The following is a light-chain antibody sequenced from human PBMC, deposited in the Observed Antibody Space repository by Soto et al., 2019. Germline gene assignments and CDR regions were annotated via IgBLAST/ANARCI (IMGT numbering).Light chain of an antibody. Sequence: QSALTQPRSVSGSPGQSVTISCTGTSSDVGAYDYVSWYQQHPGKAPKLLIYHVSKRPSGVPDRFSGSKSGNTASLTISGLQAEDEADSYCCTDAGSYKVFGIGTKLTVL. CDR3: CTDAGSYKV. V-gene: IGLV2-11*01. CDR2: HVS. CDR1: SSDVGAYDY. J-gene: IGLJ1*01.